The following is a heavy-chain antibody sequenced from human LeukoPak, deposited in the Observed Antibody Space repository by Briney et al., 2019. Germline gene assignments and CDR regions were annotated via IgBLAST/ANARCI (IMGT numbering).Heavy chain of an antibody. CDR1: GFTFSNYA. Sequence: TGRSLRLSCAASGFTFSNYAMHWVRQAPGKGLEWVAVISHDAINKYNADSVKGRFTSSRDNSKNTLYLQMNSLRGEDTAVYYCAKEIGYYGSGINPRFEYWGQGTLVIVSS. D-gene: IGHD3-10*01. V-gene: IGHV3-30*04. CDR2: ISHDAINK. CDR3: AKEIGYYGSGINPRFEY. J-gene: IGHJ4*02.